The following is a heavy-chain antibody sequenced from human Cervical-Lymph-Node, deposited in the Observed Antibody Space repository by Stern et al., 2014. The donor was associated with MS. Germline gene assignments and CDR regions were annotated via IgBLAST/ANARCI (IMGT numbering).Heavy chain of an antibody. V-gene: IGHV1-69*01. CDR1: GGTFSNYA. CDR3: AGDRHSSGFDH. D-gene: IGHD3-22*01. Sequence: QVQLVESGAEVKKPGSSVTVSCKASGGTFSNYAITWFRQAPGRGLEWMGDTNPLVGTTNYAQKFQGRVTMTAHESTATAYMELSGLRSEDTAVYYCAGDRHSSGFDHWGQGTLVTVSS. J-gene: IGHJ4*02. CDR2: TNPLVGTT.